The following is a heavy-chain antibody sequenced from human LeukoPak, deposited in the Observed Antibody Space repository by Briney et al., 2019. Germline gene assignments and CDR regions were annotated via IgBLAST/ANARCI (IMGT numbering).Heavy chain of an antibody. CDR3: ARGDIVVVPGALSGWEDYYGLDV. J-gene: IGHJ6*02. CDR1: GYTFTGYY. CDR2: INPNSGGT. D-gene: IGHD2-2*01. V-gene: IGHV1-2*02. Sequence: GASVKVSCKASGYTFTGYYMHWVRQAPGQGLEWMGWINPNSGGTDPAQKFQGRVTMTRDTSISAAYMELSRLRSDDTAVYYCARGDIVVVPGALSGWEDYYGLDVWGQGTTVTVSS.